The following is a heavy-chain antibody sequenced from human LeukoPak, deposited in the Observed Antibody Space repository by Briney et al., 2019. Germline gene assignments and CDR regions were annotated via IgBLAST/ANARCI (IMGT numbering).Heavy chain of an antibody. Sequence: ASVKVSCKASGYTFTGYYMHWVRQAPGQGLEWMGWINPNSGGTYYAQKFQGRVTMTRDTSISTAYMELSRLRSDDTAVYYCARDLGIAARTTGYWGQGTLVTVSS. V-gene: IGHV1-2*02. CDR1: GYTFTGYY. CDR3: ARDLGIAARTTGY. D-gene: IGHD6-6*01. J-gene: IGHJ4*02. CDR2: INPNSGGT.